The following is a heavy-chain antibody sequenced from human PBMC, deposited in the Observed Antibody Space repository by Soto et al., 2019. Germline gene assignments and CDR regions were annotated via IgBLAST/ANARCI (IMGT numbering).Heavy chain of an antibody. CDR2: IYYSGST. CDR3: ARDHPTMVRGVNYYGMDV. V-gene: IGHV4-61*01. J-gene: IGHJ6*02. D-gene: IGHD3-10*01. CDR1: GGSVSSGSYY. Sequence: PSETLSLTCFVSGGSVSSGSYYWSWIRQPPGKGLEWIGYIYYSGSTNYNPSLKSRVTISVDTSKNQFSLKLSSVTAADTAVYYCARDHPTMVRGVNYYGMDVWGQGTTVTVSS.